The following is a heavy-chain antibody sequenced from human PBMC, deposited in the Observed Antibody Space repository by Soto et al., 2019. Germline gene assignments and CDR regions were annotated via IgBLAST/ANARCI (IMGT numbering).Heavy chain of an antibody. CDR1: GFTFSSHG. CDR2: ISGSGDRT. V-gene: IGHV3-23*01. J-gene: IGHJ4*02. D-gene: IGHD3-22*01. CDR3: ATMGDSSGYDFFDY. Sequence: EVQLLESGGGLVQPGGSLRLSCAVSGFTFSSHGKSWVRQAPGKGLEWVSSISGSGDRTYYADSVKGRFTISRDNNKNTVYLQMNSLRVEDTAVYYCATMGDSSGYDFFDYWGQGTLVTVSS.